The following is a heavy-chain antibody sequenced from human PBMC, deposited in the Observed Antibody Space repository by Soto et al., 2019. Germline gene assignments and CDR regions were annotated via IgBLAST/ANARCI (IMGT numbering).Heavy chain of an antibody. J-gene: IGHJ5*02. Sequence: GRSLRLSSATSGFTFSNFSWSWVLQGPGQGLEWVSSISDNGYYPHYADSVKGRFTISRDNSKNTLYLQMNSLRAEDTAVYYCAKDPINMIVVPWFDPWGQGTLVTVSS. D-gene: IGHD3-22*01. CDR1: GFTFSNFS. CDR2: ISDNGYYP. V-gene: IGHV3-23*01. CDR3: AKDPINMIVVPWFDP.